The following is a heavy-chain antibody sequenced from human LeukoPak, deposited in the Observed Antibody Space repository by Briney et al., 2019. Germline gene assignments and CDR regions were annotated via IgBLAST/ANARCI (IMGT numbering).Heavy chain of an antibody. CDR3: AKGVVVPAAILH. Sequence: GGSLRLSCAASGFTFSNYAMSWVRQAPGKGLEWVSSISGIGGSTYYADSVKGRFTISRDNSKNTLYLQMNSLRAEDTAVYYCAKGVVVPAAILHWGQGTLVTVSS. V-gene: IGHV3-23*01. CDR1: GFTFSNYA. J-gene: IGHJ4*02. D-gene: IGHD2-2*02. CDR2: ISGIGGST.